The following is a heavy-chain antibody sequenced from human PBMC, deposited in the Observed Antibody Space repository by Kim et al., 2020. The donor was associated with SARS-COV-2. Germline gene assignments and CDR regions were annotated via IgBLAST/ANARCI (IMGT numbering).Heavy chain of an antibody. J-gene: IGHJ6*02. CDR3: AKDQGGYCSGGSCSNGIDV. D-gene: IGHD2-15*01. CDR1: GFTFSSHG. CDR2: ISYDGNNK. Sequence: GGSLRLSCAASGFTFSSHGMNWVRQAPGRGLEWVAVISYDGNNKYYGDSVKGRFTISRDNSKNTLYLQMNSLRDEDTAVYYCAKDQGGYCSGGSCSNGIDVWGQGTTVTVSS. V-gene: IGHV3-30*18.